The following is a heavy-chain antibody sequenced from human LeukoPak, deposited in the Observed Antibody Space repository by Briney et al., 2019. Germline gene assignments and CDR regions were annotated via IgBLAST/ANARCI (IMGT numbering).Heavy chain of an antibody. CDR2: IKQDGGEK. D-gene: IGHD3-9*01. CDR3: ARDGGRYYGILTGYYSDYYYYYMDV. J-gene: IGHJ6*03. Sequence: GGSLRLSCAASGFTFSSYWMSWVRQAPGKGLEWVANIKQDGGEKYYVDSVKGRFTISRDNAKNSLYLQMNSLRAEDTAVYYCARDGGRYYGILTGYYSDYYYYYMDVWGKGTTVTVSS. CDR1: GFTFSSYW. V-gene: IGHV3-7*01.